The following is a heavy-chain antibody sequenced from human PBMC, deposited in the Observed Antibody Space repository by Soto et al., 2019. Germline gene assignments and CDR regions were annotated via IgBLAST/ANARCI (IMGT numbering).Heavy chain of an antibody. CDR2: ISGSGGST. Sequence: GGSLRLSCAASGFTFSSYAMSWVRQAPGKGLEWVSAISGSGGSTYYADSVKGRFTISRDNSKNTLYLQMNSLRAEDTAVYYCVASRYETLYYFDYWGQGTRVTVSS. V-gene: IGHV3-23*01. CDR1: GFTFSSYA. J-gene: IGHJ4*02. D-gene: IGHD1-1*01. CDR3: VASRYETLYYFDY.